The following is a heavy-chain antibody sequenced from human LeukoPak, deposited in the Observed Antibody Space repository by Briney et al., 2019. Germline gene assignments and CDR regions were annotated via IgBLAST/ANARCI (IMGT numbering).Heavy chain of an antibody. V-gene: IGHV3-43*02. Sequence: TGGSLRLSCAASGFMFDDSAMHGGRQAPGKGLEWVSLISGDGVIPFYADSVKGRFTISRDNSKNSLSLQMDSLTTEDTALYYCAKEGYSNTSNYFGNWGTGIMVTACS. J-gene: IGHJ4*02. D-gene: IGHD2-15*01. CDR3: AKEGYSNTSNYFGN. CDR1: GFMFDDSA. CDR2: ISGDGVIP.